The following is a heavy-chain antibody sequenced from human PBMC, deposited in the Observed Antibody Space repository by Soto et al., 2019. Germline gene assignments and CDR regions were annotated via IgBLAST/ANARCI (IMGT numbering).Heavy chain of an antibody. CDR3: ASTLIRGVITTYFDY. Sequence: QVQLVESGRGVVQPGRSLRLSCAASGFTFSSYAMHWVRQAPGKGLEWVAVILYDGSDKYYADSVKGRFTISRDNSKNTLYLQMNSLRVEDTAVYYCASTLIRGVITTYFDYWGQGTLVTVSS. D-gene: IGHD3-10*01. V-gene: IGHV3-30-3*01. CDR2: ILYDGSDK. CDR1: GFTFSSYA. J-gene: IGHJ4*02.